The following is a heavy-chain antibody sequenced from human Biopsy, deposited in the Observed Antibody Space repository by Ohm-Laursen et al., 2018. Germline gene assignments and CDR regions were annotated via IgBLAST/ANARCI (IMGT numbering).Heavy chain of an antibody. CDR2: IIPIFGIA. J-gene: IGHJ4*02. V-gene: IGHV1-69*13. CDR3: ARHLLGGGAYYDY. Sequence: GASVKVSCKASGYSFSTYDVNWVRQAPGQGLEWMGGIIPIFGIANYAQELQGRVTITADESTSTAYMELSSLRSEDTAVYYCARHLLGGGAYYDYWGQGTLVTVSS. D-gene: IGHD2-15*01. CDR1: GYSFSTYD.